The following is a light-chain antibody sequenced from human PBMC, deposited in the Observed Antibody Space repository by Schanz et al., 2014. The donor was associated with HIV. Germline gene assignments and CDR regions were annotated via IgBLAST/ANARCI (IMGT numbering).Light chain of an antibody. CDR1: TSNIGTGFH. CDR2: NDN. J-gene: IGLJ2*01. Sequence: QSVLTQPPSVSGAPGQRVTISCTGGTSNIGTGFHVHWYQQLPGTAPRLLIHNDNQRPSGVPDRFSGSKSGTSASLAISGLQSEDEADYYCAAWDVNLNGPVFGGGTKVTVL. CDR3: AAWDVNLNGPV. V-gene: IGLV1-44*01.